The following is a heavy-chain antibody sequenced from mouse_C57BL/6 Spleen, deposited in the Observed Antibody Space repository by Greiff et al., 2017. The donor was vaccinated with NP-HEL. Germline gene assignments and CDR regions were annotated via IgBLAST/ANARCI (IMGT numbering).Heavy chain of an antibody. V-gene: IGHV1-55*01. J-gene: IGHJ2*01. CDR2: IYPGSGST. CDR3: ARFYGNYEVDY. CDR1: GYTFTSYW. Sequence: QVQLQQPGAELVKPGALVKMSCKASGYTFTSYWITWVKQRPGQGLEWIGDIYPGSGSTNYNEKFKSKATLTVDTSSSTAYMQLSSLTSEDSAVYYCARFYGNYEVDYWGQGTTLTVSS. D-gene: IGHD2-1*01.